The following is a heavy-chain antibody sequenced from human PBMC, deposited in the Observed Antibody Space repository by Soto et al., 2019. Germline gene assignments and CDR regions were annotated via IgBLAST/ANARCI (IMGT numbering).Heavy chain of an antibody. CDR1: GGSINTYY. V-gene: IGHV4-4*07. CDR3: AKHMNSVPHKPAIDY. CDR2: VYTTGST. J-gene: IGHJ4*02. D-gene: IGHD2-21*01. Sequence: SETLSLTCTVTGGSINTYYWSWIRQSAGKGLEWIGRVYTTGSTNYNPSLKSRVTISVDTSRNQFSLSLRSVTAADTAVYFCAKHMNSVPHKPAIDYWGQGTQVTVSS.